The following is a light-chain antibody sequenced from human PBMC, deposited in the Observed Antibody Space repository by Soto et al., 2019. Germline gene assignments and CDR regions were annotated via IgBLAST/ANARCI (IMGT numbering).Light chain of an antibody. CDR3: QQCRNWPLT. V-gene: IGKV3-15*01. Sequence: ENVMTQFPATLSVSPEEGATLSRKASQNVYNNLAWYQQRPGQPPRLLIYDASTRATGISARFSGSGYGTEFTLTISSLQSEDFAVYFCQQCRNWPLTFGGGTKVDIK. J-gene: IGKJ4*01. CDR1: QNVYNN. CDR2: DAS.